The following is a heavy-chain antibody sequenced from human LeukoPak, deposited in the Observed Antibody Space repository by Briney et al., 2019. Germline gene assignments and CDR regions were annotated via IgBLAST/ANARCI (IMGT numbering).Heavy chain of an antibody. CDR2: ISSSGSTI. CDR3: AREVRRSGYPQLDY. J-gene: IGHJ4*02. V-gene: IGHV3-11*04. CDR1: GFTFSDYY. D-gene: IGHD3-3*01. Sequence: GSLRLSCAASGFTFSDYYMSWIRQAPGKGLEWVSYISSSGSTIYYADSLKGRFTISRDNAKNSLYLQMNSLRAEDTAVYYCAREVRRSGYPQLDYWGQGTLVTVSS.